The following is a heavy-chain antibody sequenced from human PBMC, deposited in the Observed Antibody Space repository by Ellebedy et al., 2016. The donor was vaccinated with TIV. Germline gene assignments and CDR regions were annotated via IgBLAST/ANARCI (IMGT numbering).Heavy chain of an antibody. V-gene: IGHV3-7*01. Sequence: GESLKISCAAWGFSFSNFWMSWVRQAPGKGLEWVVHIKTDGSETYYVDSVKGRFTISRENAKNALFLQTDGLRVDDSAVYYCVGFGVFNLWGQGAPVTVSS. CDR1: GFSFSNFW. J-gene: IGHJ5*02. D-gene: IGHD3-3*01. CDR2: IKTDGSET. CDR3: VGFGVFNL.